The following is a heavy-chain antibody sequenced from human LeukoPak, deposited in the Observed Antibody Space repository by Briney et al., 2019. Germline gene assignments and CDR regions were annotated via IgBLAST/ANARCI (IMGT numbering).Heavy chain of an antibody. CDR1: GGSISSSSYY. Sequence: SETLSLTCTVSGGSISSSSYYWGWIRQPPGKGLEWIGSIYYSGSTYYNPSLKSRVTISVDTSKNQFSLKLGSVTAADTAVYYCARDDYGSNCLDYWGQGTLVTVSS. D-gene: IGHD4-17*01. J-gene: IGHJ4*02. CDR2: IYYSGST. CDR3: ARDDYGSNCLDY. V-gene: IGHV4-39*07.